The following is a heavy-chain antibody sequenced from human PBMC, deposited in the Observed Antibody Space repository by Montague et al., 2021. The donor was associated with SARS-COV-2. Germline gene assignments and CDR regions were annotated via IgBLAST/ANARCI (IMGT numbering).Heavy chain of an antibody. D-gene: IGHD3-3*01. V-gene: IGHV4-61*01. Sequence: SETLSLTCTVSGGSIITSNYYWGWLRQPPGKGLEWIGYIYYSGSTNYNPSLKSRVTISVDTSKNQFSLKLSSVTAADTAVYYCARDPWRITIFGVVTRYGMDVWGQGTTVTVSS. J-gene: IGHJ6*02. CDR2: IYYSGST. CDR1: GGSIITSNYY. CDR3: ARDPWRITIFGVVTRYGMDV.